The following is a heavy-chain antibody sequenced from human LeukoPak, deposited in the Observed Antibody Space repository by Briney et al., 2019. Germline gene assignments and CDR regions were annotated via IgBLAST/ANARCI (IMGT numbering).Heavy chain of an antibody. Sequence: GESLKISCKGSGYNFHTYWIGWVRQMAGKGLEWMGIIYPGDSDTRYSPSFQGQVTISADKSITTAYLQWSSLKASDTAIYCCARLYSASPSGYSDYWGQGTLVTVSS. CDR1: GYNFHTYW. V-gene: IGHV5-51*01. J-gene: IGHJ4*02. CDR2: IYPGDSDT. D-gene: IGHD3-22*01. CDR3: ARLYSASPSGYSDY.